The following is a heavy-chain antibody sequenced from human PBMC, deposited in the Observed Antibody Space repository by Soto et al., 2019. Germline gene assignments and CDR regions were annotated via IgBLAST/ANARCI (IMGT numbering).Heavy chain of an antibody. CDR1: GFSLDSSGVA. V-gene: IGHV2-5*02. Sequence: QIALKESGPALVRPTQTLTLTCTCSGFSLDSSGVAVGWIRQSPGKALEWLAILYWDNDKRYSPSLKRRLTVFKDTSRSQVVLIMATMDPATTATYYCVNRGHPSGSYYGRPYDSWGQGALVTVST. J-gene: IGHJ4*02. D-gene: IGHD3-10*01. CDR3: VNRGHPSGSYYGRPYDS. CDR2: LYWDNDK.